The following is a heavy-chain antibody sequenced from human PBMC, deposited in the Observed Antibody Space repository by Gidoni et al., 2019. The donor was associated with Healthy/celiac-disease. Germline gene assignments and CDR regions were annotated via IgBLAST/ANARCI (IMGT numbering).Heavy chain of an antibody. Sequence: EVQLVESGGGLVPLGWSLRLSCAASGFPFSRYEMNWVRQAPGKGLEWVSYISSSGSTIYYADSVKGRFTISRDNAKNSLYLQMNSLRAEDTAVYYCARDGARGSGWYYYYGMDVWGQGTTVTVSS. D-gene: IGHD6-19*01. CDR1: GFPFSRYE. J-gene: IGHJ6*02. CDR2: ISSSGSTI. V-gene: IGHV3-48*03. CDR3: ARDGARGSGWYYYYGMDV.